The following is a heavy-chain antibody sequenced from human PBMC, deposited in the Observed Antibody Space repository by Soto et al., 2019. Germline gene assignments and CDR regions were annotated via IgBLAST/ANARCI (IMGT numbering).Heavy chain of an antibody. V-gene: IGHV3-30-3*01. CDR3: ARDRGQWLVYYFDY. J-gene: IGHJ4*02. D-gene: IGHD6-19*01. CDR2: ISYDGSNK. Sequence: GGSLRLSCAASGFTFSSYAMHWVRQAPGKGLEWVAVISYDGSNKYYADSVKGRFTISRDNSKNTLYLQMNSLRAEDTAVYYCARDRGQWLVYYFDYWGQGTLVTVSS. CDR1: GFTFSSYA.